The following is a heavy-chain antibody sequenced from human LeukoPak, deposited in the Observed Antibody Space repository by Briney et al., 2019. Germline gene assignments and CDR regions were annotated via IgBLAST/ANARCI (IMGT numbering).Heavy chain of an antibody. Sequence: PSGTPSLTCTVSGGSISGYYWSWIRQPPGKGLEWIGYSYYRGSTNYNPSLKSRVTISVDTSKNQFSLKMSSVTAADTAVYYCVRGDGYSPGFDLWGQGTLVIVSS. V-gene: IGHV4-59*01. CDR3: VRGDGYSPGFDL. J-gene: IGHJ5*02. D-gene: IGHD5-24*01. CDR1: GGSISGYY. CDR2: SYYRGST.